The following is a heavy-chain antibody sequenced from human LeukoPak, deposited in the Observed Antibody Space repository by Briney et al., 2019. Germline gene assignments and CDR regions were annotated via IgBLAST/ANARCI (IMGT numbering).Heavy chain of an antibody. CDR2: IKEDGSEK. V-gene: IGHV3-7*01. CDR3: ARDVTGRSFDF. J-gene: IGHJ4*02. CDR1: GFTFSSYW. Sequence: PGGSLRLSCAASGFTFSSYWMTWVRQAPGKGLEWVANIKEDGSEKYYVDSVKGRFTISRDNAKNSLYLQMNSLRAEDTAVYYCARDVTGRSFDFWVQGTLVTVSS.